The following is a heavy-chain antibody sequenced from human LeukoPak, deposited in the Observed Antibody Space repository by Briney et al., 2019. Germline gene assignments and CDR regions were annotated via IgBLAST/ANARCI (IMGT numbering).Heavy chain of an antibody. CDR3: ARAGEPFGYYYMDG. CDR2: IIPIFGTA. D-gene: IGHD1-14*01. J-gene: IGHJ6*03. V-gene: IGHV1-69*13. Sequence: ASVKVSCKASGGTFSSYAISWVRQAPGQGLEWMGGIIPIFGTANYAQKFQGRVTITADESTSTAYMELSSLRSEDTAVYYCARAGEPFGYYYMDGWGKGTTVTDSS. CDR1: GGTFSSYA.